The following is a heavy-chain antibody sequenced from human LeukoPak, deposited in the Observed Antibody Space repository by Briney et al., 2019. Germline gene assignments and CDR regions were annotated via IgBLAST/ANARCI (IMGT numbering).Heavy chain of an antibody. CDR1: GFTFSSYV. CDR2: ISGSGGST. D-gene: IGHD3-3*01. V-gene: IGHV3-23*01. Sequence: GGSLRLSCAASGFTFSSYVMSWVRQAPGKGLEWVSTISGSGGSTYNADSVKGRFTVSRDNSKNTLYLQMNSLRAEDTAVYYCAKDPFGVVPPNWFDPWGQGTLVTVSS. J-gene: IGHJ5*02. CDR3: AKDPFGVVPPNWFDP.